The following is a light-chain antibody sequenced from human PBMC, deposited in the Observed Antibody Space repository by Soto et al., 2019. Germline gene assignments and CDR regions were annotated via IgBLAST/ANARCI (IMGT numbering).Light chain of an antibody. CDR1: ASDIGNYDY. V-gene: IGLV2-14*01. CDR3: SSYTNKNTLI. Sequence: QSALTQPASVSGSPGQSITISCTGTASDIGNYDYVSWYQQHPGKAPKLLIYEVSHRPAEISNRFSGSKSGNTASLTISGLQADDEADYYCSSYTNKNTLIFGGGTKVTVL. CDR2: EVS. J-gene: IGLJ2*01.